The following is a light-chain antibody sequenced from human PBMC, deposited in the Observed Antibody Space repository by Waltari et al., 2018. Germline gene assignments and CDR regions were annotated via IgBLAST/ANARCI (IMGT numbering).Light chain of an antibody. CDR2: DVS. CDR1: SGDIGNYKF. Sequence: QSALTQPASVSGSPGQSITISCTGTSGDIGNYKFVSWYQQEPGRAPKLIVYDVSQRPSGVSNRFSGSKSGNTASLTISGLQAEDKADYYCSSYTTTSSWVFGGGTKLTVL. CDR3: SSYTTTSSWV. J-gene: IGLJ3*02. V-gene: IGLV2-14*01.